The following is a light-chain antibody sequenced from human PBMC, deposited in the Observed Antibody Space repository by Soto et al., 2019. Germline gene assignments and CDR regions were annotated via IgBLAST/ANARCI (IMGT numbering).Light chain of an antibody. Sequence: QSVLTQPPSVSAAPGQRVSISCSGSGSNIGSNSVCWYQQLPGAAPKLLIHSNNNRPSGVPDRFSGSKSGTSASLAIAGLQADDEADYYCQSYDPTLRTSLFGGGTQLTVL. CDR1: GSNIGSNS. V-gene: IGLV1-40*01. J-gene: IGLJ2*01. CDR2: SNN. CDR3: QSYDPTLRTSL.